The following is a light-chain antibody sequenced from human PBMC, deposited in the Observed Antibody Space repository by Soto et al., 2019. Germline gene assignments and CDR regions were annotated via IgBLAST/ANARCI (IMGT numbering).Light chain of an antibody. CDR2: EVS. V-gene: IGLV2-8*01. J-gene: IGLJ2*01. Sequence: QSALTQPASVSGSPGQSITISCTGTTTDVGGYNYVSWYQQHPGKAPKLMIHEVSNRPSGVPDRFSGSKSGNTASLTVSGLQAEDEADFYCTSYAGSSKHLVFGGGTKLTVL. CDR1: TTDVGGYNY. CDR3: TSYAGSSKHLV.